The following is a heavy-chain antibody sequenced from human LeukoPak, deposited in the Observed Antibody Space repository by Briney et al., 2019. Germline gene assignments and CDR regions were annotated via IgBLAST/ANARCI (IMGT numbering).Heavy chain of an antibody. CDR3: ARGGDYYYDSSGYPQDY. CDR2: IYYSGST. J-gene: IGHJ4*02. Sequence: PSETLSLTCTVSGGSISRGGYYWSWIRQHPGKGLEWIGYIYYSGSTYYNPSLKSRVTISVDTSKNQFSLKLSSVTAADTAVYYCARGGDYYYDSSGYPQDYWGQGTLVTVSS. V-gene: IGHV4-31*03. D-gene: IGHD3-22*01. CDR1: GGSISRGGYY.